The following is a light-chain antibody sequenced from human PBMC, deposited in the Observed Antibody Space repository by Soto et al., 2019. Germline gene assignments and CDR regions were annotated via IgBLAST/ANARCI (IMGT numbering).Light chain of an antibody. CDR2: GAS. J-gene: IGKJ4*01. CDR3: QQYNSWPLT. V-gene: IGKV3-20*01. Sequence: EIVLTQSPGTLSLSPGERATLSCRASQSVSSSYLAWYQQKPGQAPRLLIYGASSRATGIPTRFSGSGSGIEFTLPISSLQSEDFAVYYCQQYNSWPLTFGGGTKVDSK. CDR1: QSVSSSY.